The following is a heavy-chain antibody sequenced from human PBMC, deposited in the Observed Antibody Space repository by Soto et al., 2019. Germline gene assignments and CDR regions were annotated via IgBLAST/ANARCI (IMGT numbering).Heavy chain of an antibody. D-gene: IGHD6-13*01. J-gene: IGHJ4*02. CDR2: IYYSGST. Sequence: SETLSLTCTVSGGSISSYYWSWIRQPPGKGLEWIGYIYYSGSTNYNPSLKSRVTISVDTSKNQFSLKLSSVTAADTAVYYCARAHRSSRWYVSYLDYWGPGTLVTVSS. CDR1: GGSISSYY. CDR3: ARAHRSSRWYVSYLDY. V-gene: IGHV4-59*01.